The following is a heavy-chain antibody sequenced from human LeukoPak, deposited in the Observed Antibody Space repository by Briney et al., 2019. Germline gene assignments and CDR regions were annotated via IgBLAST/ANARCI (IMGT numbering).Heavy chain of an antibody. J-gene: IGHJ6*02. D-gene: IGHD6-13*01. V-gene: IGHV1-8*01. CDR1: GYTFTSYD. Sequence: ASVKVSCKASGYTFTSYDINWVRQATGQGLAWMGWMNPNSGNTGYAQKFQGRVTMTRNTSISTAYMELSSLRSEDTAVYYCATSSSWYLYYYYGMDVWGQGTTVTVSS. CDR3: ATSSSWYLYYYYGMDV. CDR2: MNPNSGNT.